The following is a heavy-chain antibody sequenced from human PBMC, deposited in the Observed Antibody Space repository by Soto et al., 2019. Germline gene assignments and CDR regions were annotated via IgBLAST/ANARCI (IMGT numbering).Heavy chain of an antibody. CDR1: GYSFTSYW. Sequence: GESLKISCKGSGYSFTSYWIGWVRQMPGKGLEWMGIIYPGDSDTRYSPSFQGQVTISADKSISTAYLQWSSLKASDTAMYYCARQGTVKGSSSSDCGYFDLWGRGTLVTVSS. CDR3: ARQGTVKGSSSSDCGYFDL. CDR2: IYPGDSDT. V-gene: IGHV5-51*01. J-gene: IGHJ2*01. D-gene: IGHD6-6*01.